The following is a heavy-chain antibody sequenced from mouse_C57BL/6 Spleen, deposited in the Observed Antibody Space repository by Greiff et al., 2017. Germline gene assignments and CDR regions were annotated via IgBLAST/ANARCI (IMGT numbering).Heavy chain of an antibody. CDR1: GYTFTSYG. CDR2: IYPRSGNT. CDR3: ARDGDYGYEGDYFDY. J-gene: IGHJ2*01. V-gene: IGHV1-81*01. Sequence: QVQLQQSGAELARPGASVKLSCKASGYTFTSYGISWVKQRTGQGLEWIGEIYPRSGNTYYNEKFKGKATLTADKSSSTAYMELRSLTSEDSAVYFGARDGDYGYEGDYFDYWGQGTTLTVSS. D-gene: IGHD2-2*01.